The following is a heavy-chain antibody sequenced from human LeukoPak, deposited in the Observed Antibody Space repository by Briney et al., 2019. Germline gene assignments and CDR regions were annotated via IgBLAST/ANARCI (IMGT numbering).Heavy chain of an antibody. D-gene: IGHD3-22*01. CDR1: GYTFTSYG. V-gene: IGHV1-18*01. J-gene: IGHJ6*03. CDR3: ARDYYYDSSGYQGMDV. CDR2: ISAYNGNT. Sequence: ASVKVSCKASGYTFTSYGISWVRQAPGQGLEWMGWISAYNGNTNYAQKLQGRVTMTTDTSTSTAYMELRSLRSDDTAVYYCARDYYYDSSGYQGMDVWGKRTTVTISS.